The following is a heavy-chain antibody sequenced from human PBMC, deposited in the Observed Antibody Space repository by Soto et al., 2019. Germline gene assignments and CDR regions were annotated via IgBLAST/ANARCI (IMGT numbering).Heavy chain of an antibody. CDR1: GYTFTSYG. Sequence: VASVKVSCKASGYTFTSYGISWVRQAPGQGLEWMGWISAYNGNTNYAQKLQGRVTMTTDTSTSTAYMELRSLRSDDTAVYYCARDGNGSGSYYYYGMDVWGQGTTVTVSS. V-gene: IGHV1-18*01. D-gene: IGHD3-10*01. J-gene: IGHJ6*02. CDR3: ARDGNGSGSYYYYGMDV. CDR2: ISAYNGNT.